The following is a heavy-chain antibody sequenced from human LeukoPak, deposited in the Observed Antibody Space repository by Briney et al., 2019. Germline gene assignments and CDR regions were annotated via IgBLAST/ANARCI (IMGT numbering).Heavy chain of an antibody. CDR1: GGSFSGYY. CDR3: ARGPARGSSSWYVNY. CDR2: INHSGST. D-gene: IGHD6-13*01. J-gene: IGHJ4*02. Sequence: SETLSLTCAVYGGSFSGYYWSWIRQPPGKGLEWIGEINHSGSTNYNPSLKSRVTISVHTSKNQFSLKLSSVTAADTAVYYCARGPARGSSSWYVNYWGQGTLVTVSS. V-gene: IGHV4-34*01.